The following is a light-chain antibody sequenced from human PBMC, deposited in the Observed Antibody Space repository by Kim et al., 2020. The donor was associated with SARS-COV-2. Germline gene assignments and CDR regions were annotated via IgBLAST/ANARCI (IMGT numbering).Light chain of an antibody. J-gene: IGKJ4*01. CDR3: QHYEDLPCT. V-gene: IGKV1-33*01. Sequence: IQMTQSPSSLSASVGDRVTITCQASQDIRKYLNWYQHKPGKGPKLLIYHASNLETGVPSRFSGSGSGTHFTFTISSLQPEDIATYYCQHYEDLPCTFGGGTKVDIK. CDR2: HAS. CDR1: QDIRKY.